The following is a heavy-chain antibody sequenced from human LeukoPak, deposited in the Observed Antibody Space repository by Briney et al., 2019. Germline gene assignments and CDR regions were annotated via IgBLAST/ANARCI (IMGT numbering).Heavy chain of an antibody. J-gene: IGHJ3*02. CDR1: GFTVSSNY. Sequence: GGSLRLSCAASGFTVSSNYMSWIRQAPGKGLEWVSYISSSGSTIYYADSVKGRFTISRDNAKNSLYLQMNSLRAEDTAVYYCARIGGFYAFDIWGQGTMVTVSS. V-gene: IGHV3-11*01. D-gene: IGHD3-16*01. CDR3: ARIGGFYAFDI. CDR2: ISSSGSTI.